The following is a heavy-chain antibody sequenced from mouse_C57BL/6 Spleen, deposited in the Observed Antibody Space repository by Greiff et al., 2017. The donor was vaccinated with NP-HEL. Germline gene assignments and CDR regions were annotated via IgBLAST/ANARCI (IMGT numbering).Heavy chain of an antibody. D-gene: IGHD1-1*01. CDR2: ISYDGSN. CDR3: ARDPTRGFDY. Sequence: VQLKESGPGLVKPSQSLSLTCSVTGYSITSGYYWNWIRQFPGNKLEWMGYISYDGSNNYNPSLKNRISITRDTSKNQFFLKLNSVTTEDTATYYCARDPTRGFDYWGQGTTLTVSS. CDR1: GYSITSGYY. V-gene: IGHV3-6*01. J-gene: IGHJ2*01.